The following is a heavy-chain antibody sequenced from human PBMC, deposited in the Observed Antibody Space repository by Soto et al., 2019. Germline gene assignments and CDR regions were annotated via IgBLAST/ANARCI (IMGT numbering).Heavy chain of an antibody. J-gene: IGHJ4*02. Sequence: SETLSLTCSVSGGSISSSNYYWGWVRQPPGKGLEWIGSIYYSGNIYHNPSLKSRVTMSIDTSKKQFSLKLNSVTAADTAVYYCARLLYDRRGYYPFDYWGQGTRVTVSS. V-gene: IGHV4-39*01. CDR1: GGSISSSNYY. D-gene: IGHD3-22*01. CDR2: IYYSGNI. CDR3: ARLLYDRRGYYPFDY.